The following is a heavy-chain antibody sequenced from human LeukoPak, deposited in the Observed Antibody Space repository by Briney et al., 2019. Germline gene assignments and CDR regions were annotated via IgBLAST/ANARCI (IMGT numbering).Heavy chain of an antibody. D-gene: IGHD3-16*02. CDR2: IHHSGRT. CDR1: GYSISSGYY. Sequence: SETLSLTCSVSGYSISSGYYWGWIRQPPGKGLEWIGSIHHSGRTYYNPSLKSRVTISVDTSKNQFSLKLNSVTAADTAVYYCARGSKENLAFGGVIVLFDYWGQGTLVTVSS. CDR3: ARGSKENLAFGGVIVLFDY. J-gene: IGHJ4*02. V-gene: IGHV4-38-2*02.